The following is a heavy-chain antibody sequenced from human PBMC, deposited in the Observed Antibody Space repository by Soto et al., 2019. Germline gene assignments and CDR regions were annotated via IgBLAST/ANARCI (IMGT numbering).Heavy chain of an antibody. V-gene: IGHV3-7*03. CDR3: ARSGSENDF. CDR1: GFTFSGYW. CDR2: IKEDGSEK. J-gene: IGHJ4*02. Sequence: GSVRLSCAASGFTFSGYWMSWVRQAPGKGLEWVANIKEDGSEKNYVDSVRGRFTISRDNAMNSLYLEMNSLRAEDTAVYYCARSGSENDFWGQGTLVTVSS. D-gene: IGHD5-12*01.